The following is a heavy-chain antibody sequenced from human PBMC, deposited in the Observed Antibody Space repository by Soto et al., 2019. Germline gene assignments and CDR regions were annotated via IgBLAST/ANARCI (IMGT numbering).Heavy chain of an antibody. CDR1: GGSFSGYG. CDR2: INHSGST. CDR3: ARARVVPAANRNYYYYMDV. Sequence: SETLSLTCAVSGGSFSGYGWSWIRQPPGKGLEWIGEINHSGSTNYNPFLKSRVTISVDTSKNQFSLKLSSVTAADTAVYYCARARVVPAANRNYYYYMDVWGKGTTVTV. V-gene: IGHV4-34*01. D-gene: IGHD2-2*01. J-gene: IGHJ6*03.